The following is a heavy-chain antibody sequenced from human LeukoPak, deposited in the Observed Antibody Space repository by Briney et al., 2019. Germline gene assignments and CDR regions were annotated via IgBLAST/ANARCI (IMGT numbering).Heavy chain of an antibody. J-gene: IGHJ3*02. V-gene: IGHV3-30*18. D-gene: IGHD3-9*01. CDR3: AKVSYGILTGNHDAFDI. CDR1: GFTFSSYG. CDR2: ISYDGSNK. Sequence: GRSLRLSCAASGFTFSSYGMHWVRQAPGKGLEWVAVISYDGSNKYYADSVKGRFTISRDNSKNTLYLQMNSLRAEDTAVYYCAKVSYGILTGNHDAFDIWGQGTMVTVSS.